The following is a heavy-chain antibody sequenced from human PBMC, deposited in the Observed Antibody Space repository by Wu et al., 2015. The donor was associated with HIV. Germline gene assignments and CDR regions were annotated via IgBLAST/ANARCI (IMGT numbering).Heavy chain of an antibody. J-gene: IGHJ4*02. CDR1: GYTFTNFD. V-gene: IGHV1-8*01. D-gene: IGHD4-17*01. Sequence: QVQLVQSGAEVKKPGASVKVSCKASGYTFTNFDINWVRQASGQGLEWMGWMNPNSGNRGYAQKFQGRVTMTRDTSISTAYMELSSLKSDDTAVYYCAKGQNYGDQPFDYWGQGTLVTVSS. CDR3: AKGQNYGDQPFDY. CDR2: MNPNSGNR.